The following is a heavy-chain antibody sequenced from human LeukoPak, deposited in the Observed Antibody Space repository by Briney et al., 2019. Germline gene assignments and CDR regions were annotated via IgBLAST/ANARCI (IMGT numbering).Heavy chain of an antibody. D-gene: IGHD6-13*01. J-gene: IGHJ4*02. CDR3: AKDYSSSFDY. Sequence: GGSLRLSCAASEFTFDNYAMSWVRQAPGKGLEWVSVISGSGHYSYYADSVKGRFTISRDNSQNTLYLQMNSLRAEDTAVYYCAKDYSSSFDYWGQGTLVTVSS. V-gene: IGHV3-23*01. CDR2: ISGSGHYS. CDR1: EFTFDNYA.